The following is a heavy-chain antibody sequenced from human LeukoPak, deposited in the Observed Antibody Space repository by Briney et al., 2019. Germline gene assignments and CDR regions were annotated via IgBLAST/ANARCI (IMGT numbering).Heavy chain of an antibody. CDR2: IFSGGST. CDR1: GITVSSNY. Sequence: GGSLRLSCAASGITVSSNYMSWVRQAPGKGLEWVSVIFSGGSTYYADSVKGRFTTSRDNSKNTLYLDMNSLRAEDTAVYYCARDEDAEASFDIWGQGTMVTVSS. J-gene: IGHJ3*02. V-gene: IGHV3-53*01. CDR3: ARDEDAEASFDI.